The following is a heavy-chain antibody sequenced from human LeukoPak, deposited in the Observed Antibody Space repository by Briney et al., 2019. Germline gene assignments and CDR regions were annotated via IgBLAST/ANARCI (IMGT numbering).Heavy chain of an antibody. CDR1: GFTFSSYG. CDR3: AGGGIAVAANY. Sequence: GRSLRLSCAASGFTFSSYGMPWARQAPGKGLEWVAVISYDGSNKYYADSVKGRFTISRDNSKNTLYLQMNSLRAEDTAVYYCAGGGIAVAANYWGQRTLVTVSS. CDR2: ISYDGSNK. V-gene: IGHV3-30*03. D-gene: IGHD6-19*01. J-gene: IGHJ4*02.